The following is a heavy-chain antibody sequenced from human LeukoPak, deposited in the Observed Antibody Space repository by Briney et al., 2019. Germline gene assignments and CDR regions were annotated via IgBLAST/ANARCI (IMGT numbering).Heavy chain of an antibody. CDR1: GGSISSSSYY. CDR3: ARLRRLESLDY. J-gene: IGHJ4*02. D-gene: IGHD1-1*01. V-gene: IGHV4-39*01. CDR2: IYYSGST. Sequence: SETLSLTCTVSGGSISSSSYYWGWVRPPPGKGLEWIGSIYYSGSTYYNPSLKSRVTISVDTSKNQFSLKLSSVTAADTAVYYCARLRRLESLDYWGQGTLVTVSS.